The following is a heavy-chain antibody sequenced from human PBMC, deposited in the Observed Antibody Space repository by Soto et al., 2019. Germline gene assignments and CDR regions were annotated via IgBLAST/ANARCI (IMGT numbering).Heavy chain of an antibody. CDR2: IYYSGST. D-gene: IGHD3-3*01. V-gene: IGHV4-31*03. CDR3: ARDSPGRYDFWSGYRRYGMDV. Sequence: QVQLQESGPGLVKPSQTLSLTCTVSGGSISSGGYYWSWIRQHPGKGLEWIGYIYYSGSTYYNPSLKSRVTISVDTSKNQFSLKLSSVTAADTAVYYCARDSPGRYDFWSGYRRYGMDVWGQGTTVTVSS. J-gene: IGHJ6*02. CDR1: GGSISSGGYY.